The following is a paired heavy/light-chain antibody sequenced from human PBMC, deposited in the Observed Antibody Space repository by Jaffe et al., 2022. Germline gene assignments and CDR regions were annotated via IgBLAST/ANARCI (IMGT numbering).Heavy chain of an antibody. CDR2: IIPIFGTA. D-gene: IGHD4-17*01. Sequence: QVQLVQSGAEVKKPGSSVKVSCKASGGTFSSYAISWVRQAPGQGLEWMGGIIPIFGTANYAQKFQGRVTITTDESTSTAYMELSSLRSEDTAVYYCARVRASGRSPNYGDYEGCRYYFDYWGQGTLVTVSS. CDR3: ARVRASGRSPNYGDYEGCRYYFDY. CDR1: GGTFSSYA. J-gene: IGHJ4*02. V-gene: IGHV1-69*05.
Light chain of an antibody. CDR1: QGISSA. J-gene: IGKJ3*01. CDR2: DAS. Sequence: AIQLTQSPSSLSASVGDRVTITCRASQGISSALAWYQQKPGKAPKLLIYDASSLESGVPSRFSGSGSGTDFTLTISSLQPEDFATYYCQQFNSYPPAFTFGPGTKVDIK. CDR3: QQFNSYPPAFT. V-gene: IGKV1-13*02.